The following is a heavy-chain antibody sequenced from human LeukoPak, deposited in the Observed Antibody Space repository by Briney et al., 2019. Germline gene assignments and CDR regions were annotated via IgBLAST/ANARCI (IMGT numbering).Heavy chain of an antibody. D-gene: IGHD4-17*01. Sequence: GGSLRLSCRVSGFSYDDYGMSWVRQAPGKGLEFVSGVNWNGNSPVYADSVKGRFTISRDNTRNSLYLQMKSLRAEDTALYYCARGLRPSDSWGQGTLVIVSS. V-gene: IGHV3-20*04. CDR1: GFSYDDYG. CDR2: VNWNGNSP. J-gene: IGHJ4*02. CDR3: ARGLRPSDS.